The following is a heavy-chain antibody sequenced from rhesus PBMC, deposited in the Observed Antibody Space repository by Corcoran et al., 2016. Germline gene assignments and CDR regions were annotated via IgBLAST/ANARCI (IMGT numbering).Heavy chain of an antibody. CDR3: ARMSGYCTSPFCYGAFHV. CDR1: RGSITATYY. Sequence: QVQLQESGPGLVKPSETLSIPCDVSRGSITATYYSPWIRHPPGKGLEWIANIYGDRSNTYDNPSLRSSVTMSKDPAKNQFFRKLNSVTAADTAVYFCARMSGYCTSPFCYGAFHVWGRGFLVTVSS. V-gene: IGHV4S9*01. J-gene: IGHJ5-2*02. CDR2: IYGDRSNT. D-gene: IGHD2-2*01.